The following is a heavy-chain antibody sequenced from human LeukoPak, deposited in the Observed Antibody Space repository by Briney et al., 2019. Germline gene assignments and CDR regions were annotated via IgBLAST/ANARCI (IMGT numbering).Heavy chain of an antibody. J-gene: IGHJ4*02. V-gene: IGHV1-2*02. D-gene: IGHD2-2*01. CDR2: INPNDGDT. CDR1: GYTFTDYY. CDR3: ARANFLYCSSTTCLFDY. Sequence: ASVKVSCTASGYTFTDYYMHWVRQAPGQGLEWMGWINPNDGDTNYAQKFQGRVTMTRDTSISTAHMKVSRLRSDGTAVYYCARANFLYCSSTTCLFDYWGQGTLVTVSS.